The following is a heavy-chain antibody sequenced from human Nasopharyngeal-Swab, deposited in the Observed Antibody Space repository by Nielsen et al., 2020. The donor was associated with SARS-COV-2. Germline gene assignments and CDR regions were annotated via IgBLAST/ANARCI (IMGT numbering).Heavy chain of an antibody. J-gene: IGHJ6*02. Sequence: GESLKISCAASGFTFSSYWMSWVRQAPGKGLEWVANIKQDGSEKYYVDSVKGQFTISRDNAKNSLYLQMNSLRAEDTAVYYCAKDTMFRGVIKLVYYYYGMDVWGQGTTVTVSS. V-gene: IGHV3-7*01. CDR1: GFTFSSYW. CDR2: IKQDGSEK. D-gene: IGHD3-10*01. CDR3: AKDTMFRGVIKLVYYYYGMDV.